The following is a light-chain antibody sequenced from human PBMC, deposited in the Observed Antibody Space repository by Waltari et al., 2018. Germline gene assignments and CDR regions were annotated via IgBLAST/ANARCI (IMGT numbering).Light chain of an antibody. CDR3: CSFTSSSTWV. CDR2: DVS. V-gene: IGLV2-14*03. CDR1: ATDVGGYNY. J-gene: IGLJ3*02. Sequence: QSALTQPASVSGSPGQSITIPCTGTATDVGGYNYDSWYQQHPGKAPKLIIFDVSSRPSGISNRFSGSKFGNTASLTISGVQPEDEADYYCCSFTSSSTWVFGGGTKLTVL.